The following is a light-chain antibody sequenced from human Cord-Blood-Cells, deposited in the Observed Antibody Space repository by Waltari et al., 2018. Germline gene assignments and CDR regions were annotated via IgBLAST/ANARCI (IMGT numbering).Light chain of an antibody. CDR1: QSISSY. CDR3: QQSYSTPYT. V-gene: IGKV1-39*01. Sequence: DIQMTQSPYSLSASVGDRVTITCRASQSISSYLNWYQQKPGKAPKLLIYAASSLQSGVPSRFSGSGSGTDFTLTINSLQPEDFATYYCQQSYSTPYTFGQGTKLEIK. J-gene: IGKJ2*01. CDR2: AAS.